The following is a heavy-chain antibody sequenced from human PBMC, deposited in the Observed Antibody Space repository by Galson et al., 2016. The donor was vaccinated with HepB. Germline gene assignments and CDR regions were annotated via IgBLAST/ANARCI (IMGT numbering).Heavy chain of an antibody. Sequence: PALVKPTQTLTLTCSFSGLSLSPKGGCVSWLRQSPGKALEWLALIDWDDDEYYSTSLKTRLTISKASSKTQVVLKMTDMDPVDTATYFCARCGGSYHFYYFDNWGPGALVTVSS. J-gene: IGHJ4*02. D-gene: IGHD1-26*01. CDR3: ARCGGSYHFYYFDN. CDR1: GLSLSPKGGC. CDR2: IDWDDDE. V-gene: IGHV2-70*01.